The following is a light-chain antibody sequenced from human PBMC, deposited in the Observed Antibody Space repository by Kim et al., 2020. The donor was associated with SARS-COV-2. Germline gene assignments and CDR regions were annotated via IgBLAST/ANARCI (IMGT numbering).Light chain of an antibody. Sequence: DIQMTQSPSSLSASVGDRITITCRASQSITAYLNWYQQKPGKAPKLLIYAASTLHSGVPSRFSGSGSGTDFTLTISSLQPEDFATYYCQQSYSTPPTFGGGTKLEIK. V-gene: IGKV1-39*01. CDR2: AAS. J-gene: IGKJ4*01. CDR3: QQSYSTPPT. CDR1: QSITAY.